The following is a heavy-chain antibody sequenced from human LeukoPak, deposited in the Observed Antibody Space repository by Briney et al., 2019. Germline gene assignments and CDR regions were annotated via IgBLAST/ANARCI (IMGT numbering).Heavy chain of an antibody. D-gene: IGHD5-12*01. J-gene: IGHJ4*02. CDR2: IYHSGST. Sequence: SATLSLTCAVSGGSISSGGSSWSWIRPPPGKGLEWIGYIYHSGSTYYNPSLKSRVTISVDRSKNQFSLKLSSVTAADTAVYYCARGLSDYDADYWGQGTLVTVSS. V-gene: IGHV4-30-2*01. CDR3: ARGLSDYDADY. CDR1: GGSISSGGSS.